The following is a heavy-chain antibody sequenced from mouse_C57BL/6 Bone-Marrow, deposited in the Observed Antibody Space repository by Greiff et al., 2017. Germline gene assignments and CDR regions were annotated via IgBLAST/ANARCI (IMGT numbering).Heavy chain of an antibody. Sequence: QVQLQQPGTELVKPGASVKLSCKASGYTFPSYWMHWVKPRPGQGLEWIGNINPSNGGTNYNEKFKSKATLTVDKSSSTAYMQLSSLTSEDSAVYYCARCPYYYGSSLDYWGQGTTLTVSS. CDR3: ARCPYYYGSSLDY. CDR2: INPSNGGT. D-gene: IGHD1-1*01. V-gene: IGHV1-53*01. J-gene: IGHJ2*01. CDR1: GYTFPSYW.